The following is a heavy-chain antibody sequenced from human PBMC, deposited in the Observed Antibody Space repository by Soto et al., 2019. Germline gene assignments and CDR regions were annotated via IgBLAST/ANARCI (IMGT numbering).Heavy chain of an antibody. D-gene: IGHD2-15*01. CDR2: INPRGGGT. V-gene: IGHV1-46*02. J-gene: IGHJ6*02. CDR3: ARGGGFSPYYYNLDV. Sequence: GASVKVSCKASGYTLNTYYMHWVRQAPGQGPEWMGIINPRGGGTTYAQNFQGRVTMTSDTSSSTVYMELSSLRSEDTAVYYCARGGGFSPYYYNLDVWGQGTTVTVSS. CDR1: GYTLNTYY.